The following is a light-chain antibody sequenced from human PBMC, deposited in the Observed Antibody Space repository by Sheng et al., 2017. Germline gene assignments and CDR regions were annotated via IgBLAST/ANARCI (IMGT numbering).Light chain of an antibody. CDR3: QSYDRGXWV. CDR2: DDN. CDR1: SSNLGNNY. Sequence: QSVLTQPPSVSAAPGQKVTISCSGSSSNLGNNYVSWYQHLSGTAPKLLIYDDNQRPSGISDRFSGSKSGTSATLGITGLQAEDEGDYYCQSYDRGXWVFGGGTRLTVL. J-gene: IGLJ3*02. V-gene: IGLV1-51*01.